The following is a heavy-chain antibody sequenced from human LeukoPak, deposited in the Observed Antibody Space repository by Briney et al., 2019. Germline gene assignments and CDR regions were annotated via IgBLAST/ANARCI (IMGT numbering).Heavy chain of an antibody. V-gene: IGHV3-7*01. CDR1: GFTFSNYA. D-gene: IGHD3-22*01. CDR2: IKDDGNEK. Sequence: PGGSLRLSCAASGFTFSNYAMSWVRQAPGKGLEWVANIKDDGNEKYYVDSVKGRFTISRDNAKNSLYLQMNSLRAEDTAVYYCGRDPYYDSLDYWGQGTLVTVSS. CDR3: GRDPYYDSLDY. J-gene: IGHJ4*02.